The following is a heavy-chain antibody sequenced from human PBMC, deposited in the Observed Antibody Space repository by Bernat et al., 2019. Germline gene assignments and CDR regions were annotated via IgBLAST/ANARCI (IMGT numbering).Heavy chain of an antibody. CDR3: AGGRVPAARICYYYYGMDV. Sequence: QLQLQESGPGLVKPSETLSLTCTVSGGSISSSSYYWGWIRQPPGKGLEWIGSIYYSGSTYYNPSLKSRVTISVDTSKNQFSLKLSSVTAADTAVYYCAGGRVPAARICYYYYGMDVWGQGTTVTVSS. D-gene: IGHD2-2*01. CDR1: GGSISSSSYY. CDR2: IYYSGST. J-gene: IGHJ6*02. V-gene: IGHV4-39*01.